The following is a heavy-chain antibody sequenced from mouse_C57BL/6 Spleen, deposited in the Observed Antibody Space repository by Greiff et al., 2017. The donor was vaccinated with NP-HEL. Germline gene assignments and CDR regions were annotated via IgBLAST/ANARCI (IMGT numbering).Heavy chain of an antibody. CDR2: ISSGSSTI. CDR1: GFTFSDYG. J-gene: IGHJ4*01. D-gene: IGHD1-1*01. CDR3: ARGGYYGSSYPMDY. V-gene: IGHV5-17*01. Sequence: EVKLVESGGGLVKPGGSLKLSCAASGFTFSDYGMHWVRQAPEKGLEWVAYISSGSSTIYYADTVKGRFTISRDNAKNTLFLQMTSLRSEDTAMYYCARGGYYGSSYPMDYWGQGTSVTVSS.